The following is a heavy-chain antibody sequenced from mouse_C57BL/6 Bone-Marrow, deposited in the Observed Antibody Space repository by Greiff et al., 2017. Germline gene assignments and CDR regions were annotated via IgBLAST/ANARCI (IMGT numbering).Heavy chain of an antibody. D-gene: IGHD1-1*01. CDR1: GYTFTSYD. Sequence: VKLVESGPELVKPGASVKLSCKASGYTFTSYDINWVKQRPGQGLEWIGWIYPRDGSTKYNEKFKGKATLTVDTSSSTAYMELHSLTSADSAVYFCARGATVVAKDYWGQGTTLTVSS. CDR3: ARGATVVAKDY. CDR2: IYPRDGST. V-gene: IGHV1-85*01. J-gene: IGHJ2*01.